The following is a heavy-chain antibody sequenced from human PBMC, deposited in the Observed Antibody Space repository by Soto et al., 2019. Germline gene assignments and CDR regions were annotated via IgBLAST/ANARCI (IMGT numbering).Heavy chain of an antibody. D-gene: IGHD5-12*01. Sequence: QVQLVQSGAEVKKPGSSVKVSCKASGGTFSSYAISWVRQAPGQGLEWMGGIIPIFGTANYAQKFQGRVTITADASTSTAYMELSSLRSEDTAVYYCARDRCGYDYENDAFDIWGQGTMVTVSS. J-gene: IGHJ3*02. CDR2: IIPIFGTA. CDR3: ARDRCGYDYENDAFDI. CDR1: GGTFSSYA. V-gene: IGHV1-69*01.